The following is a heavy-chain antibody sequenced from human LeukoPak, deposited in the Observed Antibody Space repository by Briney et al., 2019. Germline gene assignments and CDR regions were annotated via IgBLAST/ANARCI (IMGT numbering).Heavy chain of an antibody. J-gene: IGHJ6*03. CDR1: GFTFSSYG. Sequence: GGSLRLSCAASGFTFSSYGMHWVRQAPGKGLEWVSSISSSSSYIYYADSVKGRFTISRDNAKKSLYLQMNSLRVEDTAVYYCARAYSERYGLGYYYMDVWGKGTTVTVSS. CDR2: ISSSSSYI. D-gene: IGHD1-26*01. V-gene: IGHV3-21*01. CDR3: ARAYSERYGLGYYYMDV.